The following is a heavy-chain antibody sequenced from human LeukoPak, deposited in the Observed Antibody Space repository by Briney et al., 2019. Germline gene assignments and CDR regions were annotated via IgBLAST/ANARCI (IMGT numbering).Heavy chain of an antibody. CDR1: GFTFSSYS. D-gene: IGHD3-22*01. J-gene: IGHJ4*02. CDR3: LGTYYYDSSGYYYVDY. Sequence: GGSLRLSCAASGFTFSSYSMNWVRQAPGKGLEWVSSISSSSSYIYYADSVKGRFTISRDNAKNSLYLQMNSLRAEDTAVYYCLGTYYYDSSGYYYVDYWGQGTLVTASS. CDR2: ISSSSSYI. V-gene: IGHV3-21*01.